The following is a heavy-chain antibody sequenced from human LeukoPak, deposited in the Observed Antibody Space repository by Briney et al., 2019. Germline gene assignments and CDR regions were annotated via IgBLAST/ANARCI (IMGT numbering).Heavy chain of an antibody. CDR3: ARAGYWAATGYATN. Sequence: GASVKVSCKASGGTFSSYAISWVRQAPGQGLEWMGRIIPIFGTANYAQKFQGRVTITTDESTSTAYMELSSLRSEDTAVYYCARAGYWAATGYATNWGQGTLVTVSS. CDR1: GGTFSSYA. CDR2: IIPIFGTA. D-gene: IGHD5-12*01. V-gene: IGHV1-69*05. J-gene: IGHJ4*02.